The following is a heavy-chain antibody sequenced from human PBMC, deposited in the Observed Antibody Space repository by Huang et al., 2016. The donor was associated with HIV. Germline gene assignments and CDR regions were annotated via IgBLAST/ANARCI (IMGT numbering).Heavy chain of an antibody. D-gene: IGHD2-21*02. Sequence: QVQLQESGPGLVKPSETLSLTCIVSGGTITNHYWSWIRQAPGKGLNWIGSIYYRGSPNYNPSLKSRVTMLVDRSKNQFSLKMSSVTAADTAVYYCARLGYCGGDCYSGPFDHWGQGIQVTVSS. CDR3: ARLGYCGGDCYSGPFDH. J-gene: IGHJ4*02. CDR1: GGTITNHY. CDR2: IYYRGSP. V-gene: IGHV4-59*11.